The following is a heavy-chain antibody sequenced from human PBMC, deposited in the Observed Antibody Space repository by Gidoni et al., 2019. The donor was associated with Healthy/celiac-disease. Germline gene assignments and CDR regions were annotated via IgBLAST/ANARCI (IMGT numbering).Heavy chain of an antibody. D-gene: IGHD2-2*01. CDR3: ARAVVPAKVYYYGMDV. Sequence: QVQLQESGPGLVKPSQTLSLTCTVPGASIRSGGYYWSWIRQHPGKGLEWIGYIYYSGSTYYNPSLKSRVTISVDTSKNQFSLKLSSVTAADTAVYYCARAVVPAKVYYYGMDVWGQGTTVTVSS. V-gene: IGHV4-31*03. CDR2: IYYSGST. J-gene: IGHJ6*02. CDR1: GASIRSGGYY.